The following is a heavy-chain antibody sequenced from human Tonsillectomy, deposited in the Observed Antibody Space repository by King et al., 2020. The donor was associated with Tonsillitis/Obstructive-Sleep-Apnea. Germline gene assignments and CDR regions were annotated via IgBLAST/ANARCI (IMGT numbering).Heavy chain of an antibody. CDR2: FDPEDGET. V-gene: IGHV1-24*01. J-gene: IGHJ6*03. Sequence: VQLVQSGAEVKKPGASVKVSCKVSGYTLTKLSIHWVRQAPGKGLEGMGGFDPEDGETVYAQKFQGRVTMTEATSTDTAYMELSSLRSEDTAVYYCATLWSGYYHGGYYYYMDVWGKGTTVTVSS. D-gene: IGHD3-3*01. CDR1: GYTLTKLS. CDR3: ATLWSGYYHGGYYYYMDV.